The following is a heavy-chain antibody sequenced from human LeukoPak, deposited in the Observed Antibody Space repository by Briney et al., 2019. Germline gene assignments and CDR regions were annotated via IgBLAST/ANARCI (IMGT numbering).Heavy chain of an antibody. CDR1: GFTFSSYG. CDR2: ISYDGSNK. Sequence: GGSLRLSCAASGFTFSSYGMHWVRQAPGKGLEWVAVISYDGSNKYYADSVKGRFTISRDNSKNTLYLQMNSLRAEDTAVYYCAKRDGLWFGESHPDYWGQGTLVTVSS. J-gene: IGHJ4*02. D-gene: IGHD3-10*01. CDR3: AKRDGLWFGESHPDY. V-gene: IGHV3-30*18.